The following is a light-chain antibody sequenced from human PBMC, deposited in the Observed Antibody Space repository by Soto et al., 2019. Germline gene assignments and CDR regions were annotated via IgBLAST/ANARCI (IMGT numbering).Light chain of an antibody. CDR3: QQYNTWPIT. Sequence: VTQSPATLSVYPGEGVTLSCRASQSVSTDLAWYQQKPGQAPRLLIYGASIRAIGVPDRFSGSGSGTDFTFTISSLQSEDSAVYYCQQYNTWPITFGQGTRLEIK. CDR2: GAS. V-gene: IGKV3-15*01. J-gene: IGKJ5*01. CDR1: QSVSTD.